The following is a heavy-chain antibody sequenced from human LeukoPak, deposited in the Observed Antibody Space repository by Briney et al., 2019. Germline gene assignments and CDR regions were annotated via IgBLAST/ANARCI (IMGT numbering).Heavy chain of an antibody. Sequence: GGSLRLSCAASGFTFSSYAMSWARQAPGKGLEWVSAISGSGGSTYYADSVKGRFTISRDNSKNTLYLQMNSLRAEDTAVYYCAKDRVWYCSSTSCYNPFDYWGQGTLVTVSS. CDR3: AKDRVWYCSSTSCYNPFDY. CDR2: ISGSGGST. CDR1: GFTFSSYA. J-gene: IGHJ4*02. D-gene: IGHD2-2*02. V-gene: IGHV3-23*01.